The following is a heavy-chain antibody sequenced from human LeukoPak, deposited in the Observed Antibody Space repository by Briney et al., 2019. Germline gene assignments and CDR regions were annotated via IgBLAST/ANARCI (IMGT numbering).Heavy chain of an antibody. J-gene: IGHJ4*02. V-gene: IGHV1-2*04. CDR2: INPNSGGT. Sequence: GASVKVSCKASGGTFSSYAISWVRQAPGQGLEWMGWINPNSGGTDYAQNFQGWVTMTRDTSISTAYMELTRLRSDDTAVYYCARGGATITSYFDYWGQGTLVTVSS. CDR1: GGTFSSYA. D-gene: IGHD5-12*01. CDR3: ARGGATITSYFDY.